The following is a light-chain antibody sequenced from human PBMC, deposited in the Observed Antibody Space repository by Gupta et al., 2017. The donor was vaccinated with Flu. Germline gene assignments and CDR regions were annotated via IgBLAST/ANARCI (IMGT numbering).Light chain of an antibody. CDR2: GAA. V-gene: IGKV3-20*01. J-gene: IGKJ4*01. Sequence: IVLTQSPVTLSLSPGERATFSCRASQNIRRNYLARYQQNPGQAPRRPIYGAASSYTGIPDRFSGSGYGEDLTLTNSRREQEEFAGSYCHHDGSQPPITFGGGTKVEIK. CDR1: QNIRRNY. CDR3: HHDGSQPPIT.